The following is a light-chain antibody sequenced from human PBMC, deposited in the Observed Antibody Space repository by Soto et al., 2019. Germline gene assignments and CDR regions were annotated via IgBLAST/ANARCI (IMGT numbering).Light chain of an antibody. J-gene: IGKJ1*01. CDR1: QSVSANY. CDR2: GAS. Sequence: EIVLTQSPGTLSLSPGERATLSCRASQSVSANYLAWYQQKPGQAPRFLIYGASSRATGIPDRFSGSGSGTDFTLTISRLEPEDFSVYCGQQYGSSPPTFGQGTKVEIK. V-gene: IGKV3-20*01. CDR3: QQYGSSPPT.